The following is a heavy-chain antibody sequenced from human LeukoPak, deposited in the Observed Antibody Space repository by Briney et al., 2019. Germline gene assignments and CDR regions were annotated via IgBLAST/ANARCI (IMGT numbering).Heavy chain of an antibody. D-gene: IGHD6-13*01. CDR1: GYTFTSYD. Sequence: ASVEVSCKASGYTFTSYDINWVRQATGQGLEWMGWMNPNSGNTGYAQKFQGRVTITRNTSISTAYMELSSLRSEDTAVYYCARAHIAAPGVYYYYMDVWGKGTTVTVSS. CDR3: ARAHIAAPGVYYYYMDV. J-gene: IGHJ6*03. CDR2: MNPNSGNT. V-gene: IGHV1-8*03.